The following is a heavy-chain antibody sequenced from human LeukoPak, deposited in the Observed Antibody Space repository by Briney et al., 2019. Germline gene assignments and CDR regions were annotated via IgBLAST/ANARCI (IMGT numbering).Heavy chain of an antibody. CDR3: SRGGSCFCDTCTYYYYYYMDV. J-gene: IGHJ6*03. D-gene: IGHD3-3*01. CDR1: GFTFGDYT. V-gene: IGHV3-49*04. CDR2: IRSKAHGGAT. Sequence: PGRSLRLSCSASGFTFGDYTINWVRQAPGKGLEWVGFIRSKAHGGATVYAASVKGRVTISRDDSNSVAYLQINSLNTEDTALYYCSRGGSCFCDTCTYYYYYYMDVWGKGTTVTVSS.